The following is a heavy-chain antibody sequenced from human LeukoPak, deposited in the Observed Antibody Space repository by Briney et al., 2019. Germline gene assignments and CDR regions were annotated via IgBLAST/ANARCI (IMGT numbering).Heavy chain of an antibody. D-gene: IGHD2-8*01. Sequence: GGSLRLSCVASGFSFSTYAMIWARQTPGKGLEWVSSISAGGAGTYYAESVKGRFTIFRDNFKNTLYLQMNSLRAEDSALYYCAKLIESASAYWGQGTLVTVSS. V-gene: IGHV3-23*01. J-gene: IGHJ4*02. CDR1: GFSFSTYA. CDR3: AKLIESASAY. CDR2: ISAGGAGT.